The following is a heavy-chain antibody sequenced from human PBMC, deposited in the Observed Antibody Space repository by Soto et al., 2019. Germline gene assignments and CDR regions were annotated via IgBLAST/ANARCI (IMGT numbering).Heavy chain of an antibody. CDR3: AKSWSFVFSATWYAPVS. D-gene: IGHD6-13*01. CDR1: GFIFPNFG. CDR2: VSSDGSRK. Sequence: QVRLVESGGGVVQPGRSLRLSCEASGFIFPNFGLHWVRQAPGKGLQWLGVVSSDGSRKYYADSVRGRLNISRDNPKNTLFLQLGRLSADDTAVYYCAKSWSFVFSATWYAPVSWGEGILVFVS. V-gene: IGHV3-30*18. J-gene: IGHJ4*02.